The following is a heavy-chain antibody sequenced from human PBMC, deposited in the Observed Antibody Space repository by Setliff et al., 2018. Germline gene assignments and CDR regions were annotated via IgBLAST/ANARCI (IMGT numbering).Heavy chain of an antibody. J-gene: IGHJ6*03. CDR3: AREGVDSRSSTDYRYYMDV. CDR1: GGTFNSYA. CDR2: TIPMFGST. D-gene: IGHD3-22*01. V-gene: IGHV1-69*13. Sequence: VKVSCKASGGTFNSYALSWVRQAPGQGLEWMGGTIPMFGSTSYAQKFQGRVTIITDESTTTAYMELSSLRSDDTAVYYCAREGVDSRSSTDYRYYMDVWGKGTTVTVSS.